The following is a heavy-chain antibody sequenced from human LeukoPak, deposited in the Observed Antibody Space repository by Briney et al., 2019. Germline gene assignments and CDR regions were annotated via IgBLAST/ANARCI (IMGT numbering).Heavy chain of an antibody. Sequence: ASVKVSCKASGYTFTSYGISWVRQAPGQGLEWMGWISAYNGNTNYAQKLQGRVTMTTDTSTSTAYMELRSLRSDDMAVYYCARESRDSSGYYFSPYYYYGMDVWGQGTTVTVSS. V-gene: IGHV1-18*03. CDR1: GYTFTSYG. CDR3: ARESRDSSGYYFSPYYYYGMDV. J-gene: IGHJ6*02. D-gene: IGHD3-22*01. CDR2: ISAYNGNT.